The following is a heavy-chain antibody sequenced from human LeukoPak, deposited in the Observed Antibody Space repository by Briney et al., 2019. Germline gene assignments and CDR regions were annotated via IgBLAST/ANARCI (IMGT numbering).Heavy chain of an antibody. J-gene: IGHJ5*02. CDR3: ARRIAARLNWFDP. CDR1: GYTFTGYY. CDR2: INPNSGGT. D-gene: IGHD6-6*01. Sequence: ASVKVSCKASGYTFTGYYMHWVRQAPGQGLEWMGWINPNSGGTNYAQKFQGRVTMTRDTSISTAYMELSRLRSDDTAVYYCARRIAARLNWFDPWAQGTLVTVSS. V-gene: IGHV1-2*02.